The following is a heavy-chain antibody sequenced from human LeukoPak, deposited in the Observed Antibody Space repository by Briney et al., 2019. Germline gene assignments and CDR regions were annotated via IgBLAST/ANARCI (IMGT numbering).Heavy chain of an antibody. CDR1: GGSFSDYY. CDR3: ARESRTGNTYGKQFDY. V-gene: IGHV4-34*01. Sequence: SETLSLTCAVYGGSFSDYYWTWIRQPPGKGLEWIGEISHSGRASYNPSLKGRVTMSVDTSKNQFSLILSSVSAADTAVYYCARESRTGNTYGKQFDYWGQGTLVTVSS. J-gene: IGHJ4*02. D-gene: IGHD5-18*01. CDR2: ISHSGRA.